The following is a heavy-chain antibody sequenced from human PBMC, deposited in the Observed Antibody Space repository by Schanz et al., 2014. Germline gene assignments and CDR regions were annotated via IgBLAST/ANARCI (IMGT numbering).Heavy chain of an antibody. D-gene: IGHD1-26*01. CDR1: GYTLTNFD. J-gene: IGHJ4*02. CDR3: ARDRDQWDGNYLDY. V-gene: IGHV1-8*01. CDR2: MNPNSGTT. Sequence: QVQLVQSGAEVKKPGASVKVSCKASGYTLTNFDINWVRQAPGQGLEWMGWMNPNSGTTGYAQKFQGRVTMTRNTSTSTVYMELRSLTSDDSAVYYCARDRDQWDGNYLDYWGQGTLVTVSS.